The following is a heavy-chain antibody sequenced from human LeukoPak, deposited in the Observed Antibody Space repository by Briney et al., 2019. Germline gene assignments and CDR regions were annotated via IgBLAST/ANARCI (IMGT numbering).Heavy chain of an antibody. CDR1: GYTLTSHD. J-gene: IGHJ6*03. D-gene: IGHD4-17*01. CDR3: ARAGGDYGDYYHYYYYMDV. V-gene: IGHV1-8*01. CDR2: MNPNSGDT. Sequence: ASVKVSCKASGYTLTSHDIKWVRQATGQGLEGMGWMNPNSGDTGYAQKFQGRVTMTRDTSVSAAYMELSSLTSEDTAVYYCARAGGDYGDYYHYYYYMDVWGSGTTVTVSS.